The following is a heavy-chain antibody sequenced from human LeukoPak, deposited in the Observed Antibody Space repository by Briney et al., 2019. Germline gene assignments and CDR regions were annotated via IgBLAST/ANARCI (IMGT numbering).Heavy chain of an antibody. CDR1: GDSISSGNYY. D-gene: IGHD2-2*01. CDR2: IYTSRST. V-gene: IGHV4-61*09. CDR3: ARDRGGYCSSTSCYAGYWFDP. J-gene: IGHJ5*02. Sequence: SQTLSLTCTVSGDSISSGNYYWTWIRQPAGKGLEWIGHIYTSRSTNYNPSLKSRVTISVDMSKNQFSLKLSSVTAADTAVYYCARDRGGYCSSTSCYAGYWFDPWGQGTLVTVSS.